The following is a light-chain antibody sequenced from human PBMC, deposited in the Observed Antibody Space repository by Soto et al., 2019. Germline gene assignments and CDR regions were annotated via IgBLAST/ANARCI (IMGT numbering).Light chain of an antibody. CDR1: NLGTKT. Sequence: SYELTQPPSVSVPPGQTARLTCVGNNLGTKTVHWYQRRPGQAPILVVYDDSDRPSGIPERFSGSNSANTATLTTSRVEAGDEADYYCQVWDSDSDHPVFGGGTKLTVL. CDR3: QVWDSDSDHPV. V-gene: IGLV3-21*02. J-gene: IGLJ3*02. CDR2: DDS.